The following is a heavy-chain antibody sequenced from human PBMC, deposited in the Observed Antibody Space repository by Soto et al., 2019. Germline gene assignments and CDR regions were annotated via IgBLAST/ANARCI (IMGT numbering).Heavy chain of an antibody. CDR2: ISGSGGST. D-gene: IGHD4-17*01. Sequence: GGSLRLSCAASGFTLRSYAMSWVRQAPGKGLEWVAGISGSGGSTYYTDSVKGRFTISRDNSKNTLFLQMNSLRAEDTAVYYCAGETTVVTPLAYWGQGTLLTVSS. CDR1: GFTLRSYA. J-gene: IGHJ4*02. V-gene: IGHV3-23*01. CDR3: AGETTVVTPLAY.